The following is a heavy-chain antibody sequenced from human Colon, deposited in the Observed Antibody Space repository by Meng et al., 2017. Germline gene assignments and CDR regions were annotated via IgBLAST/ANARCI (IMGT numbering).Heavy chain of an antibody. Sequence: QGQLQQWGAGLLKPSETLSLTCAVYGGSFSGYSWSWIRQPPGKGLGWIGEINHTGNTSYNPSLKSRLTISVDTSKNQFSLNLSSVTAADTALYYCARSVRLGVAGKSGAYWGQGTLVTVSS. V-gene: IGHV4-34*01. CDR3: ARSVRLGVAGKSGAY. CDR1: GGSFSGYS. CDR2: INHTGNT. D-gene: IGHD6-19*01. J-gene: IGHJ4*02.